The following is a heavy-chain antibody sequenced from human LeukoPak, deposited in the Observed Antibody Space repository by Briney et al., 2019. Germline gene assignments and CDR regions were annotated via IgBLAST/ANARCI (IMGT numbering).Heavy chain of an antibody. D-gene: IGHD6-19*01. CDR1: GGSFSGYY. J-gene: IGHJ4*02. V-gene: IGHV4-34*01. CDR3: ATKYSVAVAANPPYFDY. Sequence: SETLSLTCGVYGGSFSGYYWSWIRQPPGRGLEWIGEINRRGSTNYNPSLKSRVTISVDTSKNQFSLKLSSVTAADTGVYYCATKYSVAVAANPPYFDYWGQGTLVTVSS. CDR2: INRRGST.